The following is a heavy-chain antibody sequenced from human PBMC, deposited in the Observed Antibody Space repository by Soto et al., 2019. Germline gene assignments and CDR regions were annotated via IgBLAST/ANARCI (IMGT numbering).Heavy chain of an antibody. Sequence: GGSLRLSCAASGFTFNTYAMTWVRQAPGKGLEWVSGITGSGDTTFYADSVEGRFTISRDNSKNTLYLQMNILRAEDTAVYYCARDRGYYYGSGSYVYYYYYMDVWGKGTTVTVSS. D-gene: IGHD3-10*01. J-gene: IGHJ6*03. CDR3: ARDRGYYYGSGSYVYYYYYMDV. CDR2: ITGSGDTT. CDR1: GFTFNTYA. V-gene: IGHV3-23*01.